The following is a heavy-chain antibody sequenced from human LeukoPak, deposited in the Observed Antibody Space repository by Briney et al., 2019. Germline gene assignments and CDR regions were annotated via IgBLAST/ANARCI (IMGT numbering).Heavy chain of an antibody. Sequence: QSGGSLRLSCAASGFTFSSYAMSWVRQAPGKGLEWVSAISGSGGSTYYADSVKGRFTISRDNSKNTLYLQMNSLRAEDTAVYCGAKEYWAQWLHYACDYWGQGTLVTVSS. J-gene: IGHJ4*02. CDR2: ISGSGGST. CDR1: GFTFSSYA. CDR3: AKEYWAQWLHYACDY. V-gene: IGHV3-23*01. D-gene: IGHD6-19*01.